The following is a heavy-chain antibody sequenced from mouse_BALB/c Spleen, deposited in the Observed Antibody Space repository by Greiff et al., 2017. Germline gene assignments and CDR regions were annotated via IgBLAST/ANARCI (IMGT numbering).Heavy chain of an antibody. CDR1: GYTFTSYW. CDR2: INPSTGYT. CDR3: ARWGTTVPRGFAY. D-gene: IGHD1-1*01. Sequence: QVQLQQSGAELAKPGASVKMSCKASGYTFTSYWMHWVKQRPGQGLEWIGYINPSTGYTEYNQKFKDKATLTADKSSSTAYMQLSSLTSEDSAVYYCARWGTTVPRGFAYWGQGTLVTVSA. V-gene: IGHV1-7*01. J-gene: IGHJ3*01.